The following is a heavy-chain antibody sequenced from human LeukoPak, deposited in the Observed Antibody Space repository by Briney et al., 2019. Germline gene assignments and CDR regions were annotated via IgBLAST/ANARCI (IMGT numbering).Heavy chain of an antibody. CDR3: ASMSVGSPYYYYYYMDV. D-gene: IGHD1-26*01. CDR1: GGSISSGSYY. V-gene: IGHV4-61*02. J-gene: IGHJ6*03. CDR2: IYTSGST. Sequence: SETLSLTCTVSGGSISSGSYYWSWIRQPAGKGLEWIGRIYTSGSTNYNPSLKSRVTISVDTSKNQFSLKLSSVTAADTAVYYCASMSVGSPYYYYYYMDVWGKGTTVTVSS.